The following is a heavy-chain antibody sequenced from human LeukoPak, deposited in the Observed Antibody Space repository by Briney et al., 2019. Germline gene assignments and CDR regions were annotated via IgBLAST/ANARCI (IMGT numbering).Heavy chain of an antibody. V-gene: IGHV3-9*01. Sequence: PGRSLRLSCAASGFTFDDYAMHWVRQGPGKGLEWVSGISWNSGSIGYADSVKGRFTISRDNAKNSLYLQMNSLRAEDTAVYYCARGSAYSYDFTRRERTKSRLDYWGQGTLVTVSS. D-gene: IGHD5-18*01. J-gene: IGHJ4*02. CDR3: ARGSAYSYDFTRRERTKSRLDY. CDR2: ISWNSGSI. CDR1: GFTFDDYA.